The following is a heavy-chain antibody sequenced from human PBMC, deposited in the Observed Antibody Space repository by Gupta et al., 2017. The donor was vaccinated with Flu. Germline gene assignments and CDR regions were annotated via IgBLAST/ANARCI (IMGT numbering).Heavy chain of an antibody. J-gene: IGHJ4*02. V-gene: IGHV3-74*01. CDR1: GFIFSSYW. D-gene: IGHD3-22*01. CDR3: ARDGYSDGMGY. Sequence: EMWLVESGGGLVQPGGSLRLSCGASGFIFSSYWMHWVRQAPGKGLVWVSRINSDGSSTSYADSVKGRFTISRDNAKNTLYLQMNSLRAEDTAVYYCARDGYSDGMGYWGQGTLVTVPS. CDR2: INSDGSST.